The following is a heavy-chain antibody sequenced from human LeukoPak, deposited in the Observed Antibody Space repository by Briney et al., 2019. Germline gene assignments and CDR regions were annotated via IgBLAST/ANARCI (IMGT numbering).Heavy chain of an antibody. CDR1: GYTFTSYG. Sequence: ASVKVSCKASGYTFTSYGISWVRQAPGQGLEWVGWISAYNGNTNYAQKLQGRVTMTTDTSTSTAYMELRSLRSDDTAVYYCASYDSSGFWFDPWGQGTLVTVSS. CDR2: ISAYNGNT. J-gene: IGHJ5*02. V-gene: IGHV1-18*01. CDR3: ASYDSSGFWFDP. D-gene: IGHD3-22*01.